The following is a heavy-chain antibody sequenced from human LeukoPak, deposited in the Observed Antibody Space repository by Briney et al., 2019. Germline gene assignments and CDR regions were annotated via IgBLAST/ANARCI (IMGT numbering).Heavy chain of an antibody. J-gene: IGHJ6*02. CDR1: GGTFSSYA. D-gene: IGHD6-6*01. Sequence: GSSVKVSCKASGGTFSSYAISWVRQAPGQGLEWMGRIIPILGIANYAQKFQGRVTITADKSTSTAYMELSSLRSEDTAVYYCARDLPLLYSSSSGGIDVWGQGTTVTVSS. CDR2: IIPILGIA. CDR3: ARDLPLLYSSSSGGIDV. V-gene: IGHV1-69*04.